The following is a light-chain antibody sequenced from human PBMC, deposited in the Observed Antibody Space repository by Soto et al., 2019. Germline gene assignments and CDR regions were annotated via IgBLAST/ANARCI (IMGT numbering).Light chain of an antibody. V-gene: IGLV2-23*01. J-gene: IGLJ2*01. CDR3: CSYAGSISWV. Sequence: QSVLTQPASVSGSPGQSITLSCTGTRSDVGGYDLVSWYQQHPGKAPKLIIYDDIKRPSGVSGRFSGSKSGNTASLTISGLQVEDEADYFCCSYAGSISWVFGGGTKLTVL. CDR1: RSDVGGYDL. CDR2: DDI.